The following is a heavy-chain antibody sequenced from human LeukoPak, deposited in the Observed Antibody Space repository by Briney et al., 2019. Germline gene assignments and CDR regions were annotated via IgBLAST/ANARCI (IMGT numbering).Heavy chain of an antibody. Sequence: GSLRLSCTASGFIFSTSWMTWVRQAPGKGLEWVANINLDGSEKYYVDSVRGRFTISRDNAKNSLYLQMSSLRVEDTAVYHCARGITSGPRRYDVRNFDYWGQGTPVTVSS. CDR3: ARGITSGPRRYDVRNFDY. V-gene: IGHV3-7*01. D-gene: IGHD5-12*01. J-gene: IGHJ4*02. CDR1: GFIFSTSW. CDR2: INLDGSEK.